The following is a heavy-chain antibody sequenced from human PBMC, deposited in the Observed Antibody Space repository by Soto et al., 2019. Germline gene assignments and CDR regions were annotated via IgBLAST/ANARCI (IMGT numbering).Heavy chain of an antibody. CDR2: IWYDGSNK. J-gene: IGHJ4*02. D-gene: IGHD3-22*01. V-gene: IGHV3-33*01. Sequence: QVQLVESGGGVVQPGRSLRLSCAASGFTFSSYGMHWVRQAPGKGLEWVAVIWYDGSNKYYADSVKGRFTISRDNSKNTLYQQMNSLRAEDTAVYYCARDEEVSYYESSGYYIYWGQGTLVTVSS. CDR1: GFTFSSYG. CDR3: ARDEEVSYYESSGYYIY.